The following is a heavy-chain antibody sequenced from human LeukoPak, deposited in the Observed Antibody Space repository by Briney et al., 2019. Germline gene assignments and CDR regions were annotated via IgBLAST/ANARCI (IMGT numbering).Heavy chain of an antibody. CDR2: FYYSEST. V-gene: IGHV4-39*07. CDR1: GGSISSSSYY. CDR3: ARDSVGYCSGGSCFTWFDP. J-gene: IGHJ5*02. Sequence: SETLSLTCTVSGGSISSSSYYWGWIRQPPGKGLEWIGSFYYSESTYYNPSLKSRVTISVDTSKNQFSLKLSSVTAADTAVYYCARDSVGYCSGGSCFTWFDPWGQGTLVTVSS. D-gene: IGHD2-15*01.